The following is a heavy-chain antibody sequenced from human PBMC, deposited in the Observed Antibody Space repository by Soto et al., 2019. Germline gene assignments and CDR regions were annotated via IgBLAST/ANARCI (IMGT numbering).Heavy chain of an antibody. D-gene: IGHD3-22*01. CDR1: GFTFSNYD. Sequence: GGSLRLSCSASGFTFSNYDMVWVRQAPGKGLEYISAITSHGHITYYADSVKGRFTISRDNSRNTLFLQMNSLRAEDTAVYYCARDYYKYYDSSGYYRSPAYWGQGTLVTVSS. CDR3: ARDYYKYYDSSGYYRSPAY. J-gene: IGHJ4*02. CDR2: ITSHGHIT. V-gene: IGHV3-64*04.